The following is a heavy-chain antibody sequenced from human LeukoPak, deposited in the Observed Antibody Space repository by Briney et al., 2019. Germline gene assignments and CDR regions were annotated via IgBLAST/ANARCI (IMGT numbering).Heavy chain of an antibody. CDR1: GGSIIRDY. D-gene: IGHD1-1*01. CDR3: ARGSLSTVLDYYSYMDV. J-gene: IGHJ6*03. V-gene: IGHV4-59*01. CDR2: IYYIGST. Sequence: SENLSLTCTGTGGSIIRDYWSWIQQPPGKGLEWVGYIYYIGSTNYNPSLKSRVTISVDTSKNQFSLKLSSVTGADTAVYYCARGSLSTVLDYYSYMDVWGKGTTVTVSS.